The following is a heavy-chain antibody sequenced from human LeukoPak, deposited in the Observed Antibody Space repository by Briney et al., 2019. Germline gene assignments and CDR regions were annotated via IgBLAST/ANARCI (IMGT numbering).Heavy chain of an antibody. J-gene: IGHJ4*02. V-gene: IGHV2-5*01. CDR2: IYWNDDK. D-gene: IGHD2-21*02. CDR3: AHGAYCGGHCYSGVFDY. Sequence: SGPTLVKPTQTLTLTCTFSGFSLSTSGVGVGWIRQPPGKALEWLALIYWNDDKRYSPSLKSRLTITKDTSKNQVVLTMTNMDPVDTATYYCAHGAYCGGHCYSGVFDYWGQGTLVTVSS. CDR1: GFSLSTSGVG.